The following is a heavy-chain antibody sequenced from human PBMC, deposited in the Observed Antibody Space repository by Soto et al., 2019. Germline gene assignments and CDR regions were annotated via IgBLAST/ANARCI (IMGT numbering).Heavy chain of an antibody. CDR3: ARTTWGYGEPLDS. J-gene: IGHJ4*02. V-gene: IGHV3-9*01. D-gene: IGHD4-17*01. CDR2: ISWTSDST. CDR1: GFTFDDYA. Sequence: EVHLVESGGGVAQPGRSLRLSCATSGFTFDDYAMHWVRQAPGTGLEWVSGISWTSDSTGYADSVKGRFTISRDNAKKSLFLQMNSLRSEDTAFSFCARTTWGYGEPLDSWGQGTLVTVSS.